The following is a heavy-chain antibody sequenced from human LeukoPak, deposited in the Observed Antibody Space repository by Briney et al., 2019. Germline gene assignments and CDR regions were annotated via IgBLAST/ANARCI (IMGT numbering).Heavy chain of an antibody. CDR2: IYYSGKT. J-gene: IGHJ4*02. CDR1: GGSISSYY. CDR3: ARHRDDILTANHPEIFDY. Sequence: PSETLSLTCTVSGGSISSYYWSWIRQPPGKGLEWIGYIYYSGKTNYNPSLKSRVTISVDTSKNQFSLKLSSLTAADTAVYYCARHRDDILTANHPEIFDYWGQGNLVTVSS. V-gene: IGHV4-59*08. D-gene: IGHD3-9*01.